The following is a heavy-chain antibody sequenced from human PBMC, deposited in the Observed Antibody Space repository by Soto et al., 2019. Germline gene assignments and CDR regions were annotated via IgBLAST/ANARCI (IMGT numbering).Heavy chain of an antibody. V-gene: IGHV4-34*01. CDR3: AAVYYYDRVYYFDY. J-gene: IGHJ4*02. CDR1: GGSFSGYY. D-gene: IGHD3-22*01. Sequence: QVQLQQWGAGLLKPSETLSLTCAVYGGSFSGYYWSWIRQPPGKGLEWIGEINHSGSTNYNPSLKSRVTISVDTSKNQFSLKLSSVTAADTAVYYCAAVYYYDRVYYFDYWGQGTLVTVSS. CDR2: INHSGST.